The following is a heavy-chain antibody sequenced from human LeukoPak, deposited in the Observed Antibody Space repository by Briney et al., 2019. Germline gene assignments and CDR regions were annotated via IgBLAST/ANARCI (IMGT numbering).Heavy chain of an antibody. V-gene: IGHV3-30*03. CDR3: ARDQARVRYYMDA. CDR2: MSYGGSHN. CDR1: GFTFSNYG. D-gene: IGHD3-10*01. Sequence: PGGSLRLSCAASGFTFSNYGIHWVRQAPGKGLEWVAVMSYGGSHNYYADSVKGRFTISRDTSKNTLYLQMNSLRVEDTAVYYCARDQARVRYYMDAWGKGTTVTVSS. J-gene: IGHJ6*03.